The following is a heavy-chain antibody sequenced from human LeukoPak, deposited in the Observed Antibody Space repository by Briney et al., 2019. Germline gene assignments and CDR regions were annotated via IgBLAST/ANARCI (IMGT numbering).Heavy chain of an antibody. CDR1: GFTFSNSA. J-gene: IGHJ6*02. Sequence: GSLRLSCAASGFTFSNSAMSWVRQGPGKGLEWVSGISRSGGDTYYADSVKGRFTISRDNSMNTLYVHMNSLRAEDTAVYFCAKAAVAGLFYYYGMDVWGQGTTVTVSS. V-gene: IGHV3-23*01. CDR2: ISRSGGDT. D-gene: IGHD6-19*01. CDR3: AKAAVAGLFYYYGMDV.